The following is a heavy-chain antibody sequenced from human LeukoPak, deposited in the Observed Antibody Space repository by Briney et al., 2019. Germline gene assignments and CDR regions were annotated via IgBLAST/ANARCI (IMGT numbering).Heavy chain of an antibody. J-gene: IGHJ4*02. CDR1: GYNFTNYW. V-gene: IGHV5-51*01. D-gene: IGHD3-10*01. Sequence: GESLKISCKGSGYNFTNYWIGWVRQMPGEGLEWMGIIYPGDSDTRYSPSFQGQVTISADKSISTAYLQWGSLKASDTAMYYCSRRRGSGRTDYWGQGTLVTVSS. CDR3: SRRRGSGRTDY. CDR2: IYPGDSDT.